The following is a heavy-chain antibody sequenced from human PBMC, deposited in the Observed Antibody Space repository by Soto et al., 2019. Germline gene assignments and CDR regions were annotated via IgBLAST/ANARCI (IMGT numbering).Heavy chain of an antibody. J-gene: IGHJ4*02. D-gene: IGHD4-17*01. CDR1: GDSVISSFW. V-gene: IGHV4-4*02. Sequence: SETLSLTCAVSGDSVISSFWWTLVRQPPGKGLEWIGEIYHTETTNYAPSLKSRVTISLDKSMNQFSLRFNSVTPADTAVYYCARYDFGTFDNWGQGIRVTVSS. CDR3: ARYDFGTFDN. CDR2: IYHTETT.